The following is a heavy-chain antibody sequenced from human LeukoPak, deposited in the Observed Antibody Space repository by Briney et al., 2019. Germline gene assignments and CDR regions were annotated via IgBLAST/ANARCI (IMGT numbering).Heavy chain of an antibody. CDR2: INRSGST. CDR1: GGSFSGYY. CDR3: ARGGGDYYDSSDFQH. J-gene: IGHJ1*01. D-gene: IGHD3-22*01. Sequence: SETLSLTCAVYGGSFSGYYWSWIRQPPGKGLEWIGEINRSGSTNYNPSLKSRVTISVDTSKNQFSLKLSSVTAADTAVYYCARGGGDYYDSSDFQHWGQGTLVTVSS. V-gene: IGHV4-34*01.